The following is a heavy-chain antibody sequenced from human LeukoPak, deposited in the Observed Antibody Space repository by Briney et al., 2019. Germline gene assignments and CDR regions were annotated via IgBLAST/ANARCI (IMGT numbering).Heavy chain of an antibody. CDR1: GGSITTSTSY. Sequence: ETLSLTCTVSGGSITTSTSYWGWIRQAPGKGLEWVSAISGSGGSTYYADSVKGRFTISRDNSKNTLYLQMNSLRAEDTAVYYCAKPHYDSSGYYYLASYFDYWGQGTLVTVSS. V-gene: IGHV3-23*01. J-gene: IGHJ4*02. CDR2: ISGSGGST. CDR3: AKPHYDSSGYYYLASYFDY. D-gene: IGHD3-22*01.